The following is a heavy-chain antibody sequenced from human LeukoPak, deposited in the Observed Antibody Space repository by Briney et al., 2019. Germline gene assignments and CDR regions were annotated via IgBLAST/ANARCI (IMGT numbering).Heavy chain of an antibody. CDR1: GFTFDNYA. V-gene: IGHV3-43D*04. J-gene: IGHJ4*02. CDR2: ITWDGNIA. D-gene: IGHD2-2*01. CDR3: AKAAEGVVVPAAGFDY. Sequence: PGGSLRLSCAASGFTFDNYAKHWVRQAPGKGLEWVSHITWDGNIAYYADPVKGRFTISRDNSKNSMFLQMNRLRPDDTALYYCAKAAEGVVVPAAGFDYWGQGTLVTVSS.